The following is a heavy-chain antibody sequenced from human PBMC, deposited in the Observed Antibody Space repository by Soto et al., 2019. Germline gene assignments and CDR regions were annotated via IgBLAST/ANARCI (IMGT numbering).Heavy chain of an antibody. J-gene: IGHJ4*02. V-gene: IGHV5-51*03. CDR3: ARLELTGLDN. D-gene: IGHD3-9*01. Sequence: GVSLKISCKGSGYTFATHWIAWVCQMRGKGQVWMGYIYPGDSDTRNSPSFQGQVTIEADKSFSTAYLQWSSLKASDTAIYFCARLELTGLDNWGQGTPVTVS. CDR1: GYTFATHW. CDR2: IYPGDSDT.